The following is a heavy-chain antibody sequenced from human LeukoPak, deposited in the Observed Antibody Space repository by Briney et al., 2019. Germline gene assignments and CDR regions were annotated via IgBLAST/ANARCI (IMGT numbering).Heavy chain of an antibody. V-gene: IGHV1-8*01. CDR3: ARGRIPDAAILY. CDR2: MNPNSGNT. Sequence: ASVKVSCKASGYTFTSYDINWARQATGQGLEWMGWMNPNSGNTGYAQKFQGRVTMTRNTSISTAYMELSSLRSEDTAVYYCARGRIPDAAILYWGQGTLVTVSS. J-gene: IGHJ4*02. CDR1: GYTFTSYD. D-gene: IGHD2-2*01.